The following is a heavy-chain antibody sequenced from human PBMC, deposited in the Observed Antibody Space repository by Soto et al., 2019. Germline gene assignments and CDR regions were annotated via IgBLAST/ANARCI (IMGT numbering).Heavy chain of an antibody. J-gene: IGHJ4*02. Sequence: QVQLVESGGGVVQPGRSLRLSCAASGFTFSSYGMHWVRQAPGEGLEWVAVIWYDGSNKYYADSVKGRFTISRDTSKNTLYLQMNSLRAEDTAVYYCARDREGTGNDLTFDYWGQGALVTVSS. CDR1: GFTFSSYG. V-gene: IGHV3-33*01. CDR3: ARDREGTGNDLTFDY. CDR2: IWYDGSNK. D-gene: IGHD5-12*01.